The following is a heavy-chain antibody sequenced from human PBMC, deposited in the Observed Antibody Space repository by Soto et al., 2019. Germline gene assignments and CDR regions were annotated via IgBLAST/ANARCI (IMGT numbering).Heavy chain of an antibody. CDR3: ARKRYYYGSGSQDYGMDV. Sequence: SVKVSCKASGYTFTSYAMHWVRQAPVQRLEWMGWINAGNGNTKYSQKFQGRVTITRDTSASTAYMELSSLRSEDTAVYYCARKRYYYGSGSQDYGMDVWGQGTTVTVSS. CDR1: GYTFTSYA. V-gene: IGHV1-3*01. J-gene: IGHJ6*02. CDR2: INAGNGNT. D-gene: IGHD3-10*01.